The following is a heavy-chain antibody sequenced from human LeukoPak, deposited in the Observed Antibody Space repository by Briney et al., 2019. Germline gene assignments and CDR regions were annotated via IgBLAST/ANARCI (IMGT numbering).Heavy chain of an antibody. J-gene: IGHJ6*03. Sequence: GGSLRLSCAASGFTFSTYGMHWVRQAPGKGLEWVAFIRYDGSNKYYADSVKGRFTISRDNSKNTLYLQMNSLSAEDTAVYYCAKNGDRGAYCSGGSCYPYYYYYMDVWGKGTTVTISS. CDR1: GFTFSTYG. V-gene: IGHV3-30*02. CDR3: AKNGDRGAYCSGGSCYPYYYYYMDV. D-gene: IGHD2-15*01. CDR2: IRYDGSNK.